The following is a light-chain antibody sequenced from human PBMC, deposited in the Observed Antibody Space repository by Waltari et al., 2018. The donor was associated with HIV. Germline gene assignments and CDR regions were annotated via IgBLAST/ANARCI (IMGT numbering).Light chain of an antibody. CDR1: SSNIGSNY. CDR2: RNN. V-gene: IGLV1-47*01. Sequence: QSVLTQPPSASGTPGQRVTISCSASSSNIGSNYVYWYQQLPGTAHKLLIYRNNQRPSGVPDRVSGSKSGTSASLAISGLRSEDEADYDCAAWDDSLSGVVFGGGTKLTVL. CDR3: AAWDDSLSGVV. J-gene: IGLJ2*01.